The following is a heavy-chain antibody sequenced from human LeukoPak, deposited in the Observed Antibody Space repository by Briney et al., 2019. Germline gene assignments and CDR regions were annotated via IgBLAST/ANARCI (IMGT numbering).Heavy chain of an antibody. V-gene: IGHV3-11*01. CDR2: ISSSGSTI. J-gene: IGHJ4*02. Sequence: PGGSLRLSCAASGFTFSDYYMSWLRQAPGKGLEWVSYISSSGSTIYYADSVKGRFTISRDNAKNSLYLQMNSLRAEDTAVYYCARANYYGSGSYQYWGQGTLVTVSS. CDR1: GFTFSDYY. CDR3: ARANYYGSGSYQY. D-gene: IGHD3-10*01.